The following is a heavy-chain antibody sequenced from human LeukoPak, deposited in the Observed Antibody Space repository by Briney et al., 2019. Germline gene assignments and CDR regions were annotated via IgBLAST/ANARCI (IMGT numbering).Heavy chain of an antibody. Sequence: SETLSLTCAVSGGSFSGYYWNWIRQSPGKGLEWIGEINHSGSTHYNPSLKSRVTISVDTSKNQFSLKLSSVTAADTAVYYCARSAGYSSGWFKRGYFDYWGQGTLVTVSS. V-gene: IGHV4-34*01. J-gene: IGHJ4*02. D-gene: IGHD6-19*01. CDR1: GGSFSGYY. CDR3: ARSAGYSSGWFKRGYFDY. CDR2: INHSGST.